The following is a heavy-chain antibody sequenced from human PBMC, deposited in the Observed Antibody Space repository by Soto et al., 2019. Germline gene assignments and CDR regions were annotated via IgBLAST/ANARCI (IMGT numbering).Heavy chain of an antibody. CDR1: GGSFSGYY. V-gene: IGHV4-34*01. D-gene: IGHD2-8*02. Sequence: QVQLQQWGAGLLKPSETLSLTCAVYGGSFSGYYWTWIRQPPGTGLEWIGEINHSGSTHYNPSLKRRVTISVDTSKNQFSLKLTSVTAADTAVYYCARDKITGLFAYWGQGTLVTVSS. CDR3: ARDKITGLFAY. CDR2: INHSGST. J-gene: IGHJ4*02.